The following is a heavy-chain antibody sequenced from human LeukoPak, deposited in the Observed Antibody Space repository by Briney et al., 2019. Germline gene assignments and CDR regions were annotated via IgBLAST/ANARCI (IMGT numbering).Heavy chain of an antibody. CDR1: GFTLSNSG. D-gene: IGHD5-12*01. Sequence: GGSLRLSCAASGFTLSNSGMHWVRQAPVKGLEWVAVIWSDGSTKDYADSVKGRFTISRDTSKNTLYLDMNSLRDEDTAVYYCARGYSHNSGGWLDPWGQGTLVTVSS. CDR3: ARGYSHNSGGWLDP. J-gene: IGHJ5*02. CDR2: IWSDGSTK. V-gene: IGHV3-33*01.